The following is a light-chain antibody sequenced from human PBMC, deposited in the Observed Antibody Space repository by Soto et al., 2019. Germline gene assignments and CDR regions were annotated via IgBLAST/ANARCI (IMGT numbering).Light chain of an antibody. Sequence: IPLTQSPSSLSASVGDRVTITCRASQGISSYLAWYQQKPGKAPKLLIYAASTSQSGVPSRFSGSGSGTDFTLTISSLQPEDFATYYCQQLNSYPYTFGQGTKLEIK. J-gene: IGKJ2*01. CDR2: AAS. V-gene: IGKV1-9*01. CDR1: QGISSY. CDR3: QQLNSYPYT.